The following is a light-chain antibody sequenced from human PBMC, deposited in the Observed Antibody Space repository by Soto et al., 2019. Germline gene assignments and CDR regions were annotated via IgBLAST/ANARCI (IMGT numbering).Light chain of an antibody. CDR3: QQYKSDSEA. CDR1: QSIXSG. V-gene: IGKV1-5*01. J-gene: IGKJ1*01. Sequence: DIRLTQSASTLSASEGDSVTITCRASQSIXSGLGWYQQKPGKAPKFLXDYASSLERGGPSRFSGSGSGTEFTLTISSLQPDDFANYYCQQYKSDSEAFGQGTKVDIK. CDR2: YAS.